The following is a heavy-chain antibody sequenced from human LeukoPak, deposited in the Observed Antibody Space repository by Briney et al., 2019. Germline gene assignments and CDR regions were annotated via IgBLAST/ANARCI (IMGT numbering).Heavy chain of an antibody. Sequence: GGSLRLSCAASGFTFSSYEMNWVRQAPGKGLEWVSYISSSGSTIYYADSVKGRFTISRDNAKNSLYLQMNSLRAEDTAVYYCARDADDFWSGYYTIDYWGQGTLVTVSS. CDR1: GFTFSSYE. V-gene: IGHV3-48*03. CDR3: ARDADDFWSGYYTIDY. D-gene: IGHD3-3*01. CDR2: ISSSGSTI. J-gene: IGHJ4*02.